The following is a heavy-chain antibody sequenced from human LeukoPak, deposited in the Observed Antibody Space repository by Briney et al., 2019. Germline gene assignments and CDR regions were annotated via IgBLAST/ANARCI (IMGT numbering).Heavy chain of an antibody. V-gene: IGHV4-4*08. Sequence: PSETLSLTCTVSGGSITNYYWSWIRQSPGKGLQWIAYIYSSGNTNYNPSLHSRVLISVDTSKSHVSLKLRSVTAAATAVAYCSRGGGSGRYYNYYFDYWGQGTLVTVSS. J-gene: IGHJ4*02. CDR2: IYSSGNT. CDR1: GGSITNYY. CDR3: SRGGGSGRYYNYYFDY. D-gene: IGHD3-10*01.